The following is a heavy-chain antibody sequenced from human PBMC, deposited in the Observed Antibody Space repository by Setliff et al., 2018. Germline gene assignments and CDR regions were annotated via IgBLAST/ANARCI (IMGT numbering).Heavy chain of an antibody. D-gene: IGHD6-13*01. V-gene: IGHV4-4*07. CDR2: IYTSGST. Sequence: SETLSLTCTVSGGSISSYYWSWIRQPAGKGLEWIGRIYTSGSTNYKPSLKSRVTISVDTSKNQFSLKLSSVTAADTAVYYCAREGYSSLIGWFDPWGQGTLVTVSS. CDR3: AREGYSSLIGWFDP. J-gene: IGHJ5*02. CDR1: GGSISSYY.